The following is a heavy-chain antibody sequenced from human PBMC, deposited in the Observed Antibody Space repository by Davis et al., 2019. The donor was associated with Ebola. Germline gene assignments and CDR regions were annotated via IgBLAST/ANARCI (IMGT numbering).Heavy chain of an antibody. CDR1: GYTFTSYD. J-gene: IGHJ4*02. CDR3: ARESDYGPFDY. V-gene: IGHV1-8*01. D-gene: IGHD4-17*01. Sequence: AASVKVSCKASGYTFTSYDINWVRQATGQGLEWMGWMNPNSGNTGYAQKFQGRVTMTRDTSTSTVYMELSSLRSEDTAVYYCARESDYGPFDYWGQGTLVTVSS. CDR2: MNPNSGNT.